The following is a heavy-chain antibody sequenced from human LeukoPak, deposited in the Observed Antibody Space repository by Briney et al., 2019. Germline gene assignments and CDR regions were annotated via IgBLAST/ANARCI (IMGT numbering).Heavy chain of an antibody. CDR1: GYTLSSYS. D-gene: IGHD3-9*01. CDR2: FFPGEADT. Sequence: GEPWKIPGQGSGYTLSSYSIAGAGKMPGKGLEWMGIFFPGEADTRYGPSFHDQVTISVDKSINTAYLQWSSLKASDTGMYYCARREGNYDIWAGCHRDAFDSWGQGTMITASS. J-gene: IGHJ3*02. CDR3: ARREGNYDIWAGCHRDAFDS. V-gene: IGHV5-51*01.